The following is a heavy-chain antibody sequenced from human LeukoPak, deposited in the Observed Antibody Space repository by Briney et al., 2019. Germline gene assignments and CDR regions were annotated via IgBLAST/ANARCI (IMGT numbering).Heavy chain of an antibody. J-gene: IGHJ5*02. CDR2: ISGSGGGT. V-gene: IGHV3-23*01. Sequence: GGPLRLSCAASGFTFSSYAMSWVRQAPGKGLEWVSAISGSGGGTYYADPVKGRFTISRDNSKNTLYLQMSSLRAEDTAVYYCAKEPSYCTNGVCYSRVFDRWGQGTLVTVSS. CDR1: GFTFSSYA. CDR3: AKEPSYCTNGVCYSRVFDR. D-gene: IGHD2-8*01.